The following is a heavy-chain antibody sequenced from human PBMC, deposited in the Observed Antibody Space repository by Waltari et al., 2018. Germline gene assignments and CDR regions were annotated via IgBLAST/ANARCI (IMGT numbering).Heavy chain of an antibody. V-gene: IGHV3-7*01. Sequence: EEQLVESGGGLVQPGGSLRLSCEGSGFTFRNDWMGWVRQAPGKGLEGVANIRRDGSQANYVDSVKGRFTISRDNAKKSLYLQMNSLRAEDTGVYYCARESTASNEGVWGQGTLVTVSS. CDR3: ARESTASNEGV. CDR1: GFTFRNDW. J-gene: IGHJ4*02. D-gene: IGHD4-17*01. CDR2: IRRDGSQA.